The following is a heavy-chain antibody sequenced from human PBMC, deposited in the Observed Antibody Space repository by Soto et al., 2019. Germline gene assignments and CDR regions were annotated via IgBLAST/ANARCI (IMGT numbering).Heavy chain of an antibody. CDR3: ARDPMGRYYGSGSYYFDY. V-gene: IGHV3-30-3*01. CDR1: GFTFSSYA. J-gene: IGHJ4*02. CDR2: ISYDGSNK. D-gene: IGHD3-10*01. Sequence: QVQLVESGGGVVQPGRSLRLSCAASGFTFSSYAMHWVRQAPGKGLEWVAVISYDGSNKYYADSVKGRFTISRDNSKNTLYLRRNSLRAEDTAVYYCARDPMGRYYGSGSYYFDYWGQGTLVTVSS.